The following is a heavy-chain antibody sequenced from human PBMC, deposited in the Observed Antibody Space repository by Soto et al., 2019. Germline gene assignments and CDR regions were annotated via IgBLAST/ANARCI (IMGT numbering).Heavy chain of an antibody. J-gene: IGHJ4*02. V-gene: IGHV3-33*01. CDR1: GFPFSSYG. CDR3: ARDQTDSGGYSDS. Sequence: QVQLVESGGGVVQPGGSLRLSCEASGFPFSSYGIHWVRQAPGRGLEWLAIIWNDGSNEYYADSVKGRFTISRDNSKNTVSLQVSHLRAEDTAVYFCARDQTDSGGYSDSWGQGTLVTVSS. CDR2: IWNDGSNE. D-gene: IGHD2-15*01.